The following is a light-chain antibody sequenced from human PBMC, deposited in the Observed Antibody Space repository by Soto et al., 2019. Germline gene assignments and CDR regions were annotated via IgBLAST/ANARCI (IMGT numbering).Light chain of an antibody. CDR1: SSNIGNNF. V-gene: IGLV1-51*02. CDR3: GTWDSSLGAYV. J-gene: IGLJ1*01. CDR2: ENN. Sequence: QSVLTQPPSVSAAPGQKVTISCSGGSSNIGNNFVSWYQQLPGTAPKLLIYENNKRPSGIPDRFSGSKSGTSATLGITGLQTGDEADYYCGTWDSSLGAYVFGTGTKLTV.